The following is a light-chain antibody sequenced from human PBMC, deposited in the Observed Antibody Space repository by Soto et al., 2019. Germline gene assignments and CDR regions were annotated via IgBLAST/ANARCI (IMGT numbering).Light chain of an antibody. CDR3: QQYGSPPPAT. J-gene: IGKJ5*01. V-gene: IGKV3-20*01. CDR2: GAS. Sequence: EIVLTQSPDTLSLSPGERATLSCRASQSVSSSYLAWYQQKPGQAPRLLIYGASGRATGIPDRFSGSGSGTTFTPTISRLEPKVFELYSCQQYGSPPPATSGQGTRREIK. CDR1: QSVSSSY.